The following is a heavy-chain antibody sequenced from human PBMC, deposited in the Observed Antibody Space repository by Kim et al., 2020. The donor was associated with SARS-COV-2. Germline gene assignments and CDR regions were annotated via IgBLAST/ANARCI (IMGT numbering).Heavy chain of an antibody. CDR3: ARDPWSRLRGLTYSYYGMEV. Sequence: GGSLRLSCAASGFTFISCAMHWVRQAPGKVLEWVAVISYDGINKNYEDSVKGRFTISRDNSKNTLYLQMNSLRAEDTALYYGARDPWSRLRGLTYSYYGMEVWGKGTTVTVSS. CDR2: ISYDGINK. D-gene: IGHD3-10*01. CDR1: GFTFISCA. V-gene: IGHV3-30-3*01. J-gene: IGHJ6*04.